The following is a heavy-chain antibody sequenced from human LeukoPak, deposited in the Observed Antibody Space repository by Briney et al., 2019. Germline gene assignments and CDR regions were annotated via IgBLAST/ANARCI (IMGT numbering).Heavy chain of an antibody. CDR1: GGCFSGYA. Sequence: ASVKVSCKASGGCFSGYAISCVRQAPGQGLEWMGRIIPIFGIANYAQKFQGRVTITADKSTSTAYMELSSLRSEDTAVYYCARGLPGGEWGQGTLVTVSS. D-gene: IGHD3-16*01. V-gene: IGHV1-69*04. CDR2: IIPIFGIA. CDR3: ARGLPGGE. J-gene: IGHJ4*02.